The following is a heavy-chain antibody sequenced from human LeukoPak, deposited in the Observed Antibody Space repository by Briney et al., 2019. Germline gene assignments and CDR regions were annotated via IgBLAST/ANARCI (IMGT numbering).Heavy chain of an antibody. CDR1: GFTFSNAW. Sequence: GGSLRLSCAASGFTFSNAWMSWVRQAPGKGLEWVGRVKSKTDGGTTDYAAPVKGRFTISRDDSKNTLSLQMNSLKTEDTAVYYCTTTPSVGFDWSDYWGQGTLVTVSS. J-gene: IGHJ4*02. CDR2: VKSKTDGGTT. V-gene: IGHV3-15*01. D-gene: IGHD3-9*01. CDR3: TTTPSVGFDWSDY.